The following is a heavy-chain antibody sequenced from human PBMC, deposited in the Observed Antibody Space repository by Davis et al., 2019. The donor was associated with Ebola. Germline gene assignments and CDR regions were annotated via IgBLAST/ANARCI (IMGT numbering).Heavy chain of an antibody. CDR3: ARDEMITFGGVIVKGNWFDP. CDR2: INHSGST. D-gene: IGHD3-16*02. V-gene: IGHV4-39*07. CDR1: GGSISTTSYN. J-gene: IGHJ5*02. Sequence: MPGGSLRLSCTVSGGSISTTSYNWGWIRQPPGKGLEWIGEINHSGSTNYNPSLKSRVTISVDTSKNQFSLKLSSVTAADTAVYYCARDEMITFGGVIVKGNWFDPWGQGTLVTVSS.